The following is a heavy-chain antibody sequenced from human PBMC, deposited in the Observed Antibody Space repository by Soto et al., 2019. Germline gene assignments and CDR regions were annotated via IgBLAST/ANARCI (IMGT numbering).Heavy chain of an antibody. CDR1: GFSLNTTGMG. V-gene: IGHV2-5*02. D-gene: IGHD3-9*01. CDR3: AYLLLRYFDWSGAFDI. Sequence: SGPTLVNPTQTLTLTCTFSGFSLNTTGMGVGWIRQPPGKAPEWLALIYWDDDKRYSPSLKSRLTITKDTSKNHVVLTMTNMDPVDTATYYCAYLLLRYFDWSGAFDIWGQGTMVTGSS. CDR2: IYWDDDK. J-gene: IGHJ3*02.